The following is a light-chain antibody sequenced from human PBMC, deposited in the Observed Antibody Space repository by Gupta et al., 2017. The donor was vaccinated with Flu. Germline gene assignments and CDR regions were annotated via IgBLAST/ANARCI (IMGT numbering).Light chain of an antibody. V-gene: IGKV1-9*01. J-gene: IGKJ1*01. CDR3: HYLNIHPWT. Sequence: DIQLTQSPSFLSASVGDRVTITCRASQDIGNYLIWYQQKPGKAPNLLIFAASALQTGVPSRFSGSGSGTEFTLTISSLQPEDFATYYCHYLNIHPWTFGQGTKVEIK. CDR2: AAS. CDR1: QDIGNY.